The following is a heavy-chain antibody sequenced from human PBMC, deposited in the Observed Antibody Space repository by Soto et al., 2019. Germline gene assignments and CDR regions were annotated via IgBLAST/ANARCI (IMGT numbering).Heavy chain of an antibody. CDR3: ARGPTPYHCSSTSCYPFDC. V-gene: IGHV3-30-3*01. CDR2: ISYDGSNK. D-gene: IGHD2-2*01. CDR1: GFTFSSYA. Sequence: GGSLRLSCAASGFTFSSYAMHWVRQAPGKGLEWVAVISYDGSNKYYADSVKGRFTISRDNSKNTLYLQMNSLRAEDTAVYYCARGPTPYHCSSTSCYPFDCWGQGTLVTVSS. J-gene: IGHJ4*02.